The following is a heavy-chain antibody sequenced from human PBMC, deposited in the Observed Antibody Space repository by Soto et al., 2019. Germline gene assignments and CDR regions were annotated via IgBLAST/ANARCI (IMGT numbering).Heavy chain of an antibody. Sequence: PGGSLRLSCAASGFTFSSYDMSWVRQAPGKGLEWVSAISGSDGSAYYADSVKGRFTIYRDNSRDTLYVQMNSLRSEDTAIYYCAKEDDLWPHGHFDLWGQGTLVPVSS. V-gene: IGHV3-23*01. CDR1: GFTFSSYD. CDR2: ISGSDGSA. CDR3: AKEDDLWPHGHFDL. J-gene: IGHJ3*01. D-gene: IGHD3-3*01.